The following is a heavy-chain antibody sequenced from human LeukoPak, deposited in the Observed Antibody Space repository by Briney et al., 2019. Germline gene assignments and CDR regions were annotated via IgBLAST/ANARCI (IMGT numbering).Heavy chain of an antibody. D-gene: IGHD1-26*01. Sequence: SETLSLTCTVSGGSISSSSYYWGWIRQPPGKGLEWIGSIYYSGSTYYNPSLKSRVTISVDTSKNQFSLKLSSVTAADTAVYYCARGGGSYFIDYWGQGTLVTVSS. CDR2: IYYSGST. V-gene: IGHV4-39*07. J-gene: IGHJ4*02. CDR3: ARGGGSYFIDY. CDR1: GGSISSSSYY.